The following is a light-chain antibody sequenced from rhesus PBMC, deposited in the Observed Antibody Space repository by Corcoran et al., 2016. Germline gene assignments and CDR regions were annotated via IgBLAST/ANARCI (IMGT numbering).Light chain of an antibody. CDR1: QRISSW. Sequence: DIQMTQSPSSLSASVGDTVTITCRASQRISSWLARYQQKPGKAPNLLSYKASSLQSGVPSRFSGSGYGIDFTLTISSLQSRDFATYWCQQYDSGPWACGQGTKVE. J-gene: IGKJ1*01. CDR3: QQYDSGPWA. CDR2: KAS. V-gene: IGKV1-22*01.